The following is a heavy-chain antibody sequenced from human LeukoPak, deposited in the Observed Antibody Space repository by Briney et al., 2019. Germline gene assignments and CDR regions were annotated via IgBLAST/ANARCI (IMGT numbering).Heavy chain of an antibody. CDR3: ARSYYDILIGYWIGYYYYYGMDV. J-gene: IGHJ6*02. Sequence: ASVKVSCKASGYTFTGYYMHWVRHAPGQGLEWMGWINPNSGGTNYAQKFQGRVTMTRDTSISTAYMELSRLRSDDTSVYYCARSYYDILIGYWIGYYYYYGMDVWGQRTTVTVSS. D-gene: IGHD3-9*01. CDR1: GYTFTGYY. V-gene: IGHV1-2*02. CDR2: INPNSGGT.